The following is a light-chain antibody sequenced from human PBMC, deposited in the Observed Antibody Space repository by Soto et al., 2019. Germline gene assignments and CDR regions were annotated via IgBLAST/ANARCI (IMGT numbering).Light chain of an antibody. Sequence: GDRVTITCRASQGISSYLAWYQQKPGEAPKLLIYDASTRQSGVPSRFSGSGSGTDFTLTIISLQPEDFATYYCQQINSYDFSFGPVTKVDIK. J-gene: IGKJ3*01. V-gene: IGKV1-9*01. CDR3: QQINSYDFS. CDR2: DAS. CDR1: QGISSY.